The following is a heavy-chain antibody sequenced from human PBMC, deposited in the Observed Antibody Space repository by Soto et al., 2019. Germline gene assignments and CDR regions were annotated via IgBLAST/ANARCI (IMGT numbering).Heavy chain of an antibody. Sequence: RQAPGKGLEWVGRTRDKAHSYTTEYAPSVKGRFTISRDDSKNSLYLQMNSLKTEDTAVYYCARIYSSTWYGSFFDYCGQGTLVTVSS. CDR2: TRDKAHSYTT. J-gene: IGHJ4*02. CDR3: ARIYSSTWYGSFFDY. V-gene: IGHV3-72*01. D-gene: IGHD6-13*01.